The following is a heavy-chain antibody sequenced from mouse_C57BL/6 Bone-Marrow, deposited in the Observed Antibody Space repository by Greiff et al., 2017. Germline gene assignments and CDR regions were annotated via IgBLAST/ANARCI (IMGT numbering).Heavy chain of an antibody. Sequence: QVQLQQPGAELVKPGASVKLSCKASGYTFTSYWMQWVKQRPGQGLEWIGEIDPSDSYTNYNQKFKGKATLTVDTSSSTAYMQLSSLTSEDSAVYYCARWELLPDWGQGTLVTVSA. V-gene: IGHV1-50*01. J-gene: IGHJ3*01. CDR1: GYTFTSYW. CDR3: ARWELLPD. D-gene: IGHD1-1*01. CDR2: IDPSDSYT.